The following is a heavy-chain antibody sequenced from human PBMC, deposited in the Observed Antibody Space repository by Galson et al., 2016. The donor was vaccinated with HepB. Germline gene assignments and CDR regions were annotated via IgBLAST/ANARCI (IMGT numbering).Heavy chain of an antibody. J-gene: IGHJ4*02. Sequence: SLRLSCAASGFTFGNYAMSWARRTPGRGLQWVSAISYNGGDTYYTNSVKGRFTISRDNFKNTVYLPMNNLRVEDTATYYCARWLSGSRSFFEDWGQGTVVTVSS. CDR2: ISYNGGDT. CDR3: ARWLSGSRSFFED. D-gene: IGHD1-26*01. V-gene: IGHV3-23*01. CDR1: GFTFGNYA.